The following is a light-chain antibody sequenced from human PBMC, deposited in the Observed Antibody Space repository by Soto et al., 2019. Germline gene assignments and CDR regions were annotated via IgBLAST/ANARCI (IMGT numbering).Light chain of an antibody. J-gene: IGKJ1*01. CDR2: DVS. V-gene: IGKV3D-15*01. CDR1: QSVGTS. CDR3: QQYNNWPQT. Sequence: EIVLTQSPATLSVSPGERATLSCRASQSVGTSLAWYQQKPGQAPSLLISDVSNRATGIPARFSGSGSGTEFTLTISSLQSEDFAVYYCQQYNNWPQTFGQGTKVDIK.